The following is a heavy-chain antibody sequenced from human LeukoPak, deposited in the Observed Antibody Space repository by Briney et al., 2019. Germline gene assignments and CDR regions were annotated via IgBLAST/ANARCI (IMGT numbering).Heavy chain of an antibody. V-gene: IGHV3-23*01. CDR2: ISGSSRST. CDR3: AKGIYDMDV. J-gene: IGHJ6*02. CDR1: GFTFSSYA. Sequence: GGSLRLSCAASGFTFSSYAMSWVRQAPGKGLEWVSTISGSSRSTYYADSVKGRFAISRDNSKNTLYLQMNSLRAEDTAVYFCAKGIYDMDVWGQGTTVTVSS.